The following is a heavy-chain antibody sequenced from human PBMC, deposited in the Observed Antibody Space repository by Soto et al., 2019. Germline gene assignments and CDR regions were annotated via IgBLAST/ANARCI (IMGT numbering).Heavy chain of an antibody. CDR2: IYYSGST. J-gene: IGHJ6*02. V-gene: IGHV4-30-4*01. CDR1: GGSISSGDYY. D-gene: IGHD2-15*01. Sequence: SETLSLTCTVSGGSISSGDYYWSWIRQPPGKGLEWIGYIYYSGSTYYNPSLRSRVTISVDTSKNQFSLKLSSVTAADTAVYYCARRTELGYCSGGSCPSYYYYRMDVWGQGTTVTVSS. CDR3: ARRTELGYCSGGSCPSYYYYRMDV.